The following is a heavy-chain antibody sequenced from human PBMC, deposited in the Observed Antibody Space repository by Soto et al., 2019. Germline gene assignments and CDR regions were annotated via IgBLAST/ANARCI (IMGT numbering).Heavy chain of an antibody. CDR2: ISGSGGST. V-gene: IGHV3-23*01. J-gene: IGHJ5*02. CDR3: AKEKVGDYGDYFRLGFDP. Sequence: GGSLRLSCAASGFTFSSYAMSWVRQAPGKGLEWVSAISGSGGSTYYADSVKGRFTISRDNSKNTLYLQMNSLRAEDTAVYYCAKEKVGDYGDYFRLGFDPWGQGTLVTVSS. CDR1: GFTFSSYA. D-gene: IGHD4-17*01.